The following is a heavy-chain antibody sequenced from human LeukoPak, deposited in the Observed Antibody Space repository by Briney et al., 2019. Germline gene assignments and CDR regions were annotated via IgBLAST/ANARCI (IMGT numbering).Heavy chain of an antibody. D-gene: IGHD3-22*01. V-gene: IGHV4-39*07. J-gene: IGHJ5*02. Sequence: SETLSLTCTVSGGSISSSSYYWGWIRQPPGKGLEWIGSIYYSGSTYYNPSLKSRVTISVDTSKNQFSLKLSSVTAADTAVYYCARGVSGSGYYYGPVRGSQNWFDPWGQGTLVTVSS. CDR1: GGSISSSSYY. CDR2: IYYSGST. CDR3: ARGVSGSGYYYGPVRGSQNWFDP.